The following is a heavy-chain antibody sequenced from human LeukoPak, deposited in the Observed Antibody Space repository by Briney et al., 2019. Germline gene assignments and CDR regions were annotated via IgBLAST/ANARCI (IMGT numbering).Heavy chain of an antibody. CDR2: ISAYNGNT. CDR1: GYTFTSYG. CDR3: ARGFGSSLFDY. D-gene: IGHD6-13*01. Sequence: GASVKVSCKASGYTFTSYGISWVRQAPGQGLEWMGWISAYNGNTNYAQKLQGRVTMTRDTSINTAYMEVTRLTSDDTAVYYCARGFGSSLFDYWGQGTLVTVSS. J-gene: IGHJ4*02. V-gene: IGHV1-18*01.